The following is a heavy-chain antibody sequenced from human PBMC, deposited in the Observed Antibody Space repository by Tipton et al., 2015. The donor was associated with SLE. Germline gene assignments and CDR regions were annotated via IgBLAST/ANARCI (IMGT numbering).Heavy chain of an antibody. CDR2: INHSGST. V-gene: IGHV4-34*01. Sequence: TLSLTCAVYGGSFSGYFWRWIRQPPGKGLEWIGEINHSGSTNYNTSLKSRVDISVETSKNQLSLKLSSVTAADTAVYYCARGRGSSSSGHYWGQETLVTVSS. CDR3: ARGRGSSSSGHY. D-gene: IGHD6-6*01. J-gene: IGHJ4*02. CDR1: GGSFSGYF.